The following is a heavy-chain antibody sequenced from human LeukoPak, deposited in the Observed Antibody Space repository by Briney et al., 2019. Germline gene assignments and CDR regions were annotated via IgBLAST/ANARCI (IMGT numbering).Heavy chain of an antibody. V-gene: IGHV1-8*03. Sequence: ASVKVSCKASGYTFTSYDINWVRQATGQGLEWIGWMNPNSGNTGYAQKFQGRVTITRNTSISTAYMELSSLRSEDTAVYYCARDFDFWTAFDPWGQGTLVTVSS. CDR3: ARDFDFWTAFDP. D-gene: IGHD3/OR15-3a*01. CDR2: MNPNSGNT. J-gene: IGHJ5*02. CDR1: GYTFTSYD.